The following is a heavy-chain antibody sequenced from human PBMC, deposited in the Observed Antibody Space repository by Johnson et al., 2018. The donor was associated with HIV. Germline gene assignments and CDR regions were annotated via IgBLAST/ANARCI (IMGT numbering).Heavy chain of an antibody. D-gene: IGHD2-21*01. V-gene: IGHV3-30*04. Sequence: QVQLVESGGGVVHPGRSLRLSCAAPGFTFSSYSMHWVRQAPGKGLEWVAVISYDGSNKYYVDSVKGRVPISRDTYKYTLYLQMNSLRSEDTALYYCARGGGCGGDCYSGYDAFDIWGQGSMVTVSS. CDR2: ISYDGSNK. CDR1: GFTFSSYS. J-gene: IGHJ3*02. CDR3: ARGGGCGGDCYSGYDAFDI.